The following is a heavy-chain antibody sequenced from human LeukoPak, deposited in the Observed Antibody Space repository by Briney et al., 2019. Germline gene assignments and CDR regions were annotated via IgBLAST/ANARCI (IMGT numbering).Heavy chain of an antibody. J-gene: IGHJ3*02. D-gene: IGHD3-16*01. CDR2: ISSSSSSYT. Sequence: GGSLRLSCAASGFTFSDYYMSWIRQAPGKGLEWVSYISSSSSSYTNYADSVKGRFTISRDNAKNSLYLQMNSLRAEDTAVYYCARHDLMITFGGVTPLDAFDIWGQGTMVTVSS. CDR3: ARHDLMITFGGVTPLDAFDI. V-gene: IGHV3-11*06. CDR1: GFTFSDYY.